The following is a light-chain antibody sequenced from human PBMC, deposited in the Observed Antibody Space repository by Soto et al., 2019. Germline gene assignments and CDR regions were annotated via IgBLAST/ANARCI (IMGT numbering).Light chain of an antibody. CDR3: QQYNSYWT. Sequence: DIQMTQSPSTLSASVGDRVTITCRASQSISSWLAWYQQKPGKAPKLLIYKASSLDSGVPSRFSGSGSGTEFTLTISSLQPDDFATYYCQQYNSYWTFGQGTKVDIK. J-gene: IGKJ1*01. CDR1: QSISSW. CDR2: KAS. V-gene: IGKV1-5*03.